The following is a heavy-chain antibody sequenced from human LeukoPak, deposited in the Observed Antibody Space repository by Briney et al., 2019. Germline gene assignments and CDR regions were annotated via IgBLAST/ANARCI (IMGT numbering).Heavy chain of an antibody. D-gene: IGHD3-10*01. CDR3: ARDSLLWFGELEDYYYYMDV. Sequence: PGGSLRLSCAASGFTFSSYEMNWVRQAPGKGLEWVSYISSSGSTIYYADSVKGRFTISRDNAKNSLYLQMNSLRAEDTAVYYCARDSLLWFGELEDYYYYMDVWGKGTTVTISS. J-gene: IGHJ6*03. CDR2: ISSSGSTI. CDR1: GFTFSSYE. V-gene: IGHV3-48*03.